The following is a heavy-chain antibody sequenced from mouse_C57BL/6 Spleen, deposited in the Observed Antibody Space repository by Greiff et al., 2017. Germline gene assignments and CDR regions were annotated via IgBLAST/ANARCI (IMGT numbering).Heavy chain of an antibody. D-gene: IGHD2-5*01. Sequence: QVQLKQSGAELMKPGASVKLSCKATGYTFTGYWIEWVKQRPGHGLEWIGEILPGSGSTNYSEKFKGKATFTADTSSNTAYMQLSSLTTEDSAIYYCARYSNYFDYWGQGTTLTVSS. V-gene: IGHV1-9*01. CDR2: ILPGSGST. CDR3: ARYSNYFDY. CDR1: GYTFTGYW. J-gene: IGHJ2*01.